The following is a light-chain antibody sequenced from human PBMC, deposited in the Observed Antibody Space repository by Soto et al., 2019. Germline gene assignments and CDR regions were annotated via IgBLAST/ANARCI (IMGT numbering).Light chain of an antibody. CDR1: SSDVGGYNY. CDR2: EVS. J-gene: IGLJ2*01. Sequence: QSALTQPASVSGSPGQSITISCTGTSSDVGGYNYVSWYQQHPGKAPKLMIYEVSYRPSGVSNRFSGSKSGNTASLTISGLQAEDEADYYCTSYTSSSTLAFGGGTQLTVL. V-gene: IGLV2-14*01. CDR3: TSYTSSSTLA.